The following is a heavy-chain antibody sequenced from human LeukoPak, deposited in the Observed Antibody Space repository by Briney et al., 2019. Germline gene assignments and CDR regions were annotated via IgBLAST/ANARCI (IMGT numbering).Heavy chain of an antibody. CDR3: AREQPRPDYYDSSGHGAHDY. V-gene: IGHV3-21*01. Sequence: TGGSLRLSCAASGFFFSSYSMNWVRQAPGKGLEWVSSISSTDTYIYYADSVKGRFTISRDNSKNTLYLQMNSLRAEDTAVYYCAREQPRPDYYDSSGHGAHDYWGQGTLVTVSS. CDR2: ISSTDTYI. J-gene: IGHJ4*02. D-gene: IGHD3-22*01. CDR1: GFFFSSYS.